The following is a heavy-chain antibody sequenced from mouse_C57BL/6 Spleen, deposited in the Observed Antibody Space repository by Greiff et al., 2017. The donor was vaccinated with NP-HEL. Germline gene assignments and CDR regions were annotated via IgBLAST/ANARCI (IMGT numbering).Heavy chain of an antibody. CDR2: INPGSGGT. Sequence: VQLQQSGAELVRPGTSVKVSCKASGYAFTNYLIEWVKQRPGQGLEWIGVINPGSGGTNYNEKFKGKATLTADKSSSTAYMQLSSLTSEDSAVYFCAGGGADIDYWGQGTTLTVSS. CDR1: GYAFTNYL. CDR3: AGGGADIDY. V-gene: IGHV1-54*01. J-gene: IGHJ2*01.